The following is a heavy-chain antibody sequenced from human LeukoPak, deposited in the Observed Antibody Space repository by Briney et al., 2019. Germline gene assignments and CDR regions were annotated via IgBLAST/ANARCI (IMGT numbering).Heavy chain of an antibody. D-gene: IGHD3-9*01. V-gene: IGHV3-23*01. CDR3: AKDLVLRYFDWLFNSFDY. J-gene: IGHJ4*02. CDR2: ISGSGGST. CDR1: GFTFSSYA. Sequence: GGSLRPSCAASGFTFSSYAMSWVRQAPGKGLEWVSAISGSGGSTYYADSVKGRFTISRDNSKNTLYLQMNSLRAEDTAVYYCAKDLVLRYFDWLFNSFDYWGQGTLVTVSS.